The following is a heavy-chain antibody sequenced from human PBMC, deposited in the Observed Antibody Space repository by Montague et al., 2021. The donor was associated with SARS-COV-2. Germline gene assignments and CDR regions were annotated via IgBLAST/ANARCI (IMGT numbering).Heavy chain of an antibody. V-gene: IGHV3-11*01. J-gene: IGHJ4*02. D-gene: IGHD3-22*01. CDR3: ARPPTFYYESSGYYSN. CDR2: ISHSSNTI. CDR1: GFALSDYY. Sequence: SLRLSCAASGFALSDYYMAWIRQAPGKGLEWLAYISHSSNTIAYADSVKGRFTISRDNANNSVYLHMTNLRVEDTAVYYCARPPTFYYESSGYYSNWGQGAQVTVTS.